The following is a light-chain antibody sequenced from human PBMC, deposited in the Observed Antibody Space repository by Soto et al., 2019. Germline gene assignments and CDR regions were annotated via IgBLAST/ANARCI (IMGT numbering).Light chain of an antibody. J-gene: IGKJ1*01. V-gene: IGKV1-5*03. CDR2: KAS. CDR3: QNYNSYSEA. Sequence: DIPMTQSPSTLSGSVGDRVTITCRASQTISSWLAWYQQKPGKAPKLLIYKASTLKSGVPSRFSGSGSGTEFTLTISSLQPDDFATYYCQNYNSYSEAFGQGTKVELK. CDR1: QTISSW.